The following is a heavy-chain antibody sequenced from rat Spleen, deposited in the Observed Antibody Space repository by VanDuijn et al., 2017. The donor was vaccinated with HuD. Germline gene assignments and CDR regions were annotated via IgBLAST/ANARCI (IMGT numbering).Heavy chain of an antibody. Sequence: EVQLVESGGGLVQPGRSLKLSCAASGFTFSNYYMAWVRQAPTKGLEWVAYISTGGGNTYYPDSVKGRFTISRDNAENTVYLQMNTLRSEDTATYYCAVSGYGYWGQGASVTVSS. CDR1: GFTFSNYY. J-gene: IGHJ4*01. CDR2: ISTGGGNT. V-gene: IGHV5-25*01. D-gene: IGHD4-3*01. CDR3: AVSGYGY.